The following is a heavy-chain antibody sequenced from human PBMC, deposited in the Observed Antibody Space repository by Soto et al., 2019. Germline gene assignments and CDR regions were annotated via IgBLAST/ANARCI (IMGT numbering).Heavy chain of an antibody. CDR1: GYTFTGYY. V-gene: IGHV1-2*04. CDR2: INPNSGGT. D-gene: IGHD2-15*01. CDR3: AREELVAAPLSRPYYYGRDV. J-gene: IGHJ6*04. Sequence: ASVKVSCKASGYTFTGYYMHWVRQAPGQGLEWMGWINPNSGGTNYAQKFQGWVTMTRDTSISTAYMELSRLRSDDTAVYYCAREELVAAPLSRPYYYGRDVGGKGPTVPLSS.